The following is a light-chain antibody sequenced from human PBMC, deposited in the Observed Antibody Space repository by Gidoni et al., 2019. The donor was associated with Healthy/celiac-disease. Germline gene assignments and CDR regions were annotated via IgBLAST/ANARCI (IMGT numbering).Light chain of an antibody. V-gene: IGKV3-11*01. CDR3: QQRRYWPPDLT. CDR2: DAS. J-gene: IGKJ4*01. CDR1: QRVSSY. Sequence: EILLTQSPATLSLSPGERATLSCRASQRVSSYLAWYQQKPGQAPRLLIYDASNRATGLPARFSGSGSGTDFTLTISSLEPEDFAVDYFQQRRYWPPDLTFXGXTKVEIK.